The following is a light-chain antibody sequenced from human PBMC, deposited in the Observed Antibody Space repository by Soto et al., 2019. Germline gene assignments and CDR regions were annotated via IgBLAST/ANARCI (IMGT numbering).Light chain of an antibody. Sequence: QSALTQPASVSGSPGQSITISCTGTSSDVGGYEYVSWYQQYPGKAPKLMIYEVIDRPAGAPRRFSGSKSGNTASLTITGLQAEDEADYYCSSYARTYRLMIFGEGTKLTVL. CDR3: SSYARTYRLMI. J-gene: IGLJ2*01. CDR1: SSDVGGYEY. V-gene: IGLV2-14*01. CDR2: EVI.